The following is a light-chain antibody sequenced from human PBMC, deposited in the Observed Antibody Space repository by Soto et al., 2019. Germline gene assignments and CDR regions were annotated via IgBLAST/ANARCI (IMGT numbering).Light chain of an antibody. CDR3: QQTYSTPT. J-gene: IGKJ5*01. Sequence: IQLTQSPSSLSASVGDRVTITCRATQGISSYLAWYQQKPGKAPELLIYVASTLQSGVPSRFSGSGSGTDFTLTISSLQPEDFATYYCQQTYSTPTFGQGTRLEIK. CDR1: QGISSY. V-gene: IGKV1-39*01. CDR2: VAS.